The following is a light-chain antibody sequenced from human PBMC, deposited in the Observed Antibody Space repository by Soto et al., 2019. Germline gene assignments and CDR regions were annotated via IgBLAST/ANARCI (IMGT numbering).Light chain of an antibody. CDR1: QSFSNY. Sequence: EIVLTQSPATLSLSPGERATLSCRASQSFSNYLAWYQQKPGQAPRLLIYDASNRATGIPARFSGSGSGTDFTLTISSLEPEDYAVYYCQQRDNRTFGQGTPVEMK. CDR2: DAS. CDR3: QQRDNRT. V-gene: IGKV3-11*01. J-gene: IGKJ1*01.